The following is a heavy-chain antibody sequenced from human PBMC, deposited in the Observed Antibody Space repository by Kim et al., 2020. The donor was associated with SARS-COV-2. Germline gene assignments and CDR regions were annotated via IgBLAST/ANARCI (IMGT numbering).Heavy chain of an antibody. D-gene: IGHD3-10*01. V-gene: IGHV1-18*01. Sequence: YAQKLQGRVTMTTDTSTSTAYMERRSLRSDDTAVYYCARIIYGSGSYLDYWGQGTLVTVSS. CDR3: ARIIYGSGSYLDY. J-gene: IGHJ4*02.